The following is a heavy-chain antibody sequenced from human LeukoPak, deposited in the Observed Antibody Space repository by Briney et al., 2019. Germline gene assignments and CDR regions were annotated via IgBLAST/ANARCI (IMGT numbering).Heavy chain of an antibody. V-gene: IGHV3-7*01. CDR2: IKQDGSEK. Sequence: GGSLRLSCAASGLTFSRYWMSWVRQAPGKGLEWVANIKQDGSEKYYVDSVKGRFTISRDNAKHSLYLQMNSLRAEDTAVYYCARILTGYAAFDYWGQGTLVTVSS. D-gene: IGHD3-9*01. J-gene: IGHJ4*02. CDR1: GLTFSRYW. CDR3: ARILTGYAAFDY.